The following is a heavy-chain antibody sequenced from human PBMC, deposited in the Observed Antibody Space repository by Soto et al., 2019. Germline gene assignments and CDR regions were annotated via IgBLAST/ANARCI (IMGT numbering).Heavy chain of an antibody. V-gene: IGHV4-39*01. J-gene: IGHJ6*03. CDR2: IYYSGST. Sequence: QLQLQESGPGLVKPSETLSLTCTVSGGSISSSSYYWGWIRQPPGKGLEWIGSIYYSGSTYYNPSLKSRVTISVDTSKNQFSLKLSSVTAADTAVYYCARHNWNYDFWSGLEISYYYYYYMDVWGKGTTVTVSS. CDR3: ARHNWNYDFWSGLEISYYYYYYMDV. CDR1: GGSISSSSYY. D-gene: IGHD3-3*01.